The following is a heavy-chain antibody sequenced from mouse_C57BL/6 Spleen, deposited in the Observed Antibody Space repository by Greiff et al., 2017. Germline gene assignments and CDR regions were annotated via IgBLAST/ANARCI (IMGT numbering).Heavy chain of an antibody. D-gene: IGHD2-4*01. Sequence: EVMLVESGGGLVKPGGSLKLSCAASGFTFSDYGMHWVRQAPEKGLEWVAYISSGSSTIYYADSVKGRFTISRDNAKNTLFLQMTSLRSEDTAMYYCARTYYDYGDWFAYWGQGTLVTVSA. CDR3: ARTYYDYGDWFAY. CDR2: ISSGSSTI. CDR1: GFTFSDYG. J-gene: IGHJ3*01. V-gene: IGHV5-17*01.